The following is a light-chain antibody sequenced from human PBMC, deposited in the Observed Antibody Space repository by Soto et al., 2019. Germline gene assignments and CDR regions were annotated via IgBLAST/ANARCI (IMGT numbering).Light chain of an antibody. CDR3: QQYNNWPPRYT. V-gene: IGKV3-15*01. CDR2: GAS. J-gene: IGKJ2*01. CDR1: QSVSSD. Sequence: EIVMTQSPPTLSVSPGERATLSCRASQSVSSDLAWYQQKPGQAPRLLIYGASTRATGIPARFSGSGSGTEFTLTISSLQSEDFAVYYCQQYNNWPPRYTFGQWTKLEIK.